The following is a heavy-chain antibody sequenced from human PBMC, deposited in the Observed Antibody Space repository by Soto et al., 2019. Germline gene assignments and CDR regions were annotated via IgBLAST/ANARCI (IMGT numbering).Heavy chain of an antibody. CDR3: TTTVYSSSSDYYYYGMDV. CDR2: IKSKTDGGTT. V-gene: IGHV3-15*01. Sequence: GGSLRLSCAASGFTFSNAWMSWVRQAPGKGLEWVGRIKSKTDGGTTDYAAPVKGRFTISRDDSKNTLYLQMNSLKTEDAAVYYCTTTVYSSSSDYYYYGMDVWGQGTTVTVSS. CDR1: GFTFSNAW. D-gene: IGHD6-6*01. J-gene: IGHJ6*02.